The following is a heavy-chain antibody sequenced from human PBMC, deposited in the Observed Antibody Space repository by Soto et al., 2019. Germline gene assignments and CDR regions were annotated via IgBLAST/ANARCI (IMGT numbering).Heavy chain of an antibody. J-gene: IGHJ4*02. V-gene: IGHV1-69*08. Sequence: QVQLVQSGAEVKRPGSSVKVSCKASGDTFSKSTFSWVRQVPGQGLEWMGRFIPMLGTSNYAQKFQGRVTXTXDXXTSRAYMDLSSLTPEDTAVYYCASLYDDSSGNFGYWGQGTLVTVSS. CDR3: ASLYDDSSGNFGY. CDR2: FIPMLGTS. D-gene: IGHD3-22*01. CDR1: GDTFSKST.